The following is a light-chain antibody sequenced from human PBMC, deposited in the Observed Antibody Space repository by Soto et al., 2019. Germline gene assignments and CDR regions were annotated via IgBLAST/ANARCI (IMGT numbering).Light chain of an antibody. CDR3: QEFNFGPLMYT. V-gene: IGKV3-15*01. CDR2: DAS. Sequence: EIVMTQSPATLSVSPGERATLSCRASQSVSNNLAWYQQKPGQAPSLLIYDASTSATGIPARFSGSGSGTDLALTISRPHFDDFAPDYCQEFNFGPLMYTFGQGTKLEIQ. J-gene: IGKJ2*01. CDR1: QSVSNN.